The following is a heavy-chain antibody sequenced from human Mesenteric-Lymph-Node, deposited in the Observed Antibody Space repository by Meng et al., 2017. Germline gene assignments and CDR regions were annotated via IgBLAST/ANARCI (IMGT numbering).Heavy chain of an antibody. CDR1: GYTFTSYA. CDR3: ARREAGLGELLKY. V-gene: IGHV7-4-1*02. J-gene: IGHJ4*02. CDR2: INTNTGNP. Sequence: QVQLVQSGSELKKPGASVTVFCNASGYTFTSYARIWVRQAPGQVLEWMGWINTNTGNPTYAQGFTGRFVFSLDTSVSTAYLQISSLKTEDTAVYYCARREAGLGELLKYWGQGTLVIVSS. D-gene: IGHD3-10*01.